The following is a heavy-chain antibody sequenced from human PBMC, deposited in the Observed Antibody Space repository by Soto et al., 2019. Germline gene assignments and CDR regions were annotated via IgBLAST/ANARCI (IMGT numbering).Heavy chain of an antibody. CDR3: ASLKLGYSTFDP. Sequence: PSETLSLTFTFSGGSISSGDYYWSWIRQPPGKGLEWIGYIYYSGSTYYNPSLKSRVTISVDTSKNQFSLKLSSVTAADTAVYYCASLKLGYSTFDPWGQGTLITVS. CDR1: GGSISSGDYY. CDR2: IYYSGST. V-gene: IGHV4-30-4*01. D-gene: IGHD5-18*01. J-gene: IGHJ5*02.